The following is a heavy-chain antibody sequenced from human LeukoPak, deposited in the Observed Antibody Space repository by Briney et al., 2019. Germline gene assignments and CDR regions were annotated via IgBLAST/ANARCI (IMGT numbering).Heavy chain of an antibody. CDR1: GGSVSSGSYY. J-gene: IGHJ6*02. Sequence: SETLSLTCTVSGGSVSSGSYYWSWIRQPPGKGLEWIGYIYYSRSTNYNPSLKSRVTISVDTSKNQFSLKLSSVTPADTAVYYCARSTYYAMDVWGQGTTVTVSS. V-gene: IGHV4-61*01. CDR2: IYYSRST. CDR3: ARSTYYAMDV.